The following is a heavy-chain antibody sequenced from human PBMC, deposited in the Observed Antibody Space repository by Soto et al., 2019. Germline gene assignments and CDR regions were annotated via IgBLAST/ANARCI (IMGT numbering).Heavy chain of an antibody. Sequence: QVQLVQSGGGVVQPGRSLRLSCAASGFSFSGYGMHWVRQAPGKGLEWVAVIWYDGSEKYYADSVKGRFTISRDNSKNTLFLQMNSLRGEDTAVYYCPRDEFLAYWGQGTLVTVSS. CDR1: GFSFSGYG. D-gene: IGHD3-10*01. V-gene: IGHV3-33*01. CDR3: PRDEFLAY. J-gene: IGHJ4*02. CDR2: IWYDGSEK.